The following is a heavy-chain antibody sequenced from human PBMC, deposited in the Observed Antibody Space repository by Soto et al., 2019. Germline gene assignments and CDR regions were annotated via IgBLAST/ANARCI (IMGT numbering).Heavy chain of an antibody. CDR2: IIPILGIA. D-gene: IGHD6-13*01. Sequence: QVQLVQSGAEVKKPGSSVKVSCKASGGTFSSYTISWVRQAPGQGLEWMGRIIPILGIANYAQKFQGRVTITXXKXTXXAYMELSSLRSEDTAVYYCARDGVRQQLVRAELDYWGQGTLVTVSS. CDR3: ARDGVRQQLVRAELDY. CDR1: GGTFSSYT. J-gene: IGHJ4*02. V-gene: IGHV1-69*08.